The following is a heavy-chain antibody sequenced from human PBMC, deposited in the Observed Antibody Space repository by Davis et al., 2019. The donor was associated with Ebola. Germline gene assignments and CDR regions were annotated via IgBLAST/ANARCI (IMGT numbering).Heavy chain of an antibody. Sequence: PSETLSLTCTVSGGSISSYYWSWIRQPAGKGLEWIGSIYYSGSTNYNPSLKSRVTISVDTSKNQFSLKLSSVTAADTAVYYCARVGYAGWNYYYGMDVWGQGTTVTVSS. V-gene: IGHV4-4*07. J-gene: IGHJ6*02. CDR3: ARVGYAGWNYYYGMDV. D-gene: IGHD5-12*01. CDR1: GGSISSYY. CDR2: IYYSGST.